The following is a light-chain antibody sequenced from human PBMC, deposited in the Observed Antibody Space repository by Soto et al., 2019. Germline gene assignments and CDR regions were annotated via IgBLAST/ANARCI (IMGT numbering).Light chain of an antibody. CDR1: QSTSSY. CDR3: QQYNSYS. V-gene: IGKV1-5*01. J-gene: IGKJ1*01. CDR2: HAS. Sequence: IQMTQSPSTLSASVGNRVTITCRASQSTSSYLAWYQQKPGTAPKVLIYHASNLQSGVPSRFSGTGSGTEFTLTISSLQPDDFATYYCQQYNSYSFGQGTKVDIK.